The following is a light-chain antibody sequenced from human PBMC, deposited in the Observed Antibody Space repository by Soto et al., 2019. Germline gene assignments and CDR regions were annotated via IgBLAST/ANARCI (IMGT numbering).Light chain of an antibody. CDR3: CSYTSSSTFVV. J-gene: IGLJ3*02. CDR2: EVT. CDR1: SSDVGGYDS. Sequence: QSVLTQPASVSGSPGQSISISCTGTSSDVGGYDSVSWYQQHPGKAPKLMIFEVTNRPSGVSNRFSGSKSGNTASLTISGLQADDEGDYYCCSYTSSSTFVVFGGGTKLTVL. V-gene: IGLV2-14*01.